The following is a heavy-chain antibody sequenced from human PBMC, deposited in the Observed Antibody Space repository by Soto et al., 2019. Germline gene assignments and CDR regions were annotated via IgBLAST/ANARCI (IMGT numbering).Heavy chain of an antibody. D-gene: IGHD2-8*02. CDR1: GGSFSGYY. V-gene: IGHV4-34*01. J-gene: IGHJ4*02. CDR3: ARDKITGLFDY. CDR2: INHSGST. Sequence: PSETLSLTCAVYGGSFSGYYWTWIRQPPGTGLERIGEINHSGSTNYNPYLKSRVTISIDSFKNQFSLKLISVTAADTAVYYCARDKITGLFDYWGQGTRVTSPQ.